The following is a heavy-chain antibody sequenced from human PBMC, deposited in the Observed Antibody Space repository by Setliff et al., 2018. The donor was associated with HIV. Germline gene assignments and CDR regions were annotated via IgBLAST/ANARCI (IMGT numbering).Heavy chain of an antibody. D-gene: IGHD3-10*01. CDR1: GGSFRGYY. CDR3: ARGSYTVRIDY. J-gene: IGHJ4*02. CDR2: IYSNGRT. Sequence: SETLSLTCAVDGGSFRGYYWSWIRQPAGKGLEWIGRIYSNGRTTHNPSLESRVTISRDTSENQFSLRLSSVTAADTAVYYCARGSYTVRIDYWGQGTRVTVSS. V-gene: IGHV4-59*10.